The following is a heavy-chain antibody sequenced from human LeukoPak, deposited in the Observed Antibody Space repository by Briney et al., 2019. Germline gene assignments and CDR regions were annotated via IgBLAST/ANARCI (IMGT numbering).Heavy chain of an antibody. J-gene: IGHJ1*01. D-gene: IGHD4-17*01. CDR2: IYYSGST. Sequence: SETLSLTCAVSGYSISSGYYWGWIRQPPGKGLEWIGYIYYSGSTYYNPSLKSRVTISVDTSKNQFSLKLSSVTAADTAVYYCARGSYGDYEYFQHWGQGTLVTVSS. CDR3: ARGSYGDYEYFQH. CDR1: GYSISSGYY. V-gene: IGHV4-38-2*01.